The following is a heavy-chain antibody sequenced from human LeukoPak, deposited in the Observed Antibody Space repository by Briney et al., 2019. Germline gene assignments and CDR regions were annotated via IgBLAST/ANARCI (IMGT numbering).Heavy chain of an antibody. CDR3: ARARGRIRYFDWSTHRFDL. V-gene: IGHV4-59*08. D-gene: IGHD3-9*01. CDR1: GGSISSYY. Sequence: SETLSLTCTVSGGSISSYYWGWIRQPPGKGLEWIGYIHYSGGITYYNPSLKSRVTISVDTSKNQFSLSLSSVTAADTAVYYCARARGRIRYFDWSTHRFDLWGRGTLVTVSS. J-gene: IGHJ2*01. CDR2: IHYSGGIT.